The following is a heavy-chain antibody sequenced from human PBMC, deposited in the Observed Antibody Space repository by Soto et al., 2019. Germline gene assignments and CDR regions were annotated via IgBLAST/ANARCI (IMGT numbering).Heavy chain of an antibody. CDR1: GFTFSSYG. D-gene: IGHD4-17*01. J-gene: IGHJ4*02. Sequence: QVQLVESGGGVVQPGRSLRLSCAASGFTFSSYGMHWVRQAPGKGLEWVAVISYDGSNKYYADSVKGRFTISRDNSKNTLYLQMNSLRAEDTAVYYCAKHDYGDPYYWGQGTLVTVSS. V-gene: IGHV3-30*18. CDR3: AKHDYGDPYY. CDR2: ISYDGSNK.